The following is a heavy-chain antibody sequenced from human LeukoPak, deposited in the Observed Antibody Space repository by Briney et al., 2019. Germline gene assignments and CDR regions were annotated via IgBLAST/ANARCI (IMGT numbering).Heavy chain of an antibody. V-gene: IGHV3-74*03. J-gene: IGHJ4*02. CDR1: GFAFSVSW. D-gene: IGHD2/OR15-2a*01. CDR3: AKDYFGSLEY. CDR2: IKSDGGT. Sequence: GGSLSLSCAASGFAFSVSWMHWVRQAPGKGLVWVSVIKSDGGTAYADSVKGRVTISRDNAKNTVYLQMNSLRDEDTAVYYCAKDYFGSLEYWGQGTLVTVSS.